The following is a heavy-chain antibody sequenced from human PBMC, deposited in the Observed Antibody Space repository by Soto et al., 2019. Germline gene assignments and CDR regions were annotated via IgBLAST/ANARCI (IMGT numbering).Heavy chain of an antibody. CDR3: AKDGMTTVTPGAFDI. D-gene: IGHD4-17*01. CDR2: ISGSGGST. CDR1: GFTFSSYA. Sequence: VGSRRLSWAASGFTFSSYAMSWVRQAPGKGLEWVSAISGSGGSTYYADSVKGRFTISRDNSKNTLYLQMNSLRAEDTAVYYCAKDGMTTVTPGAFDIWGQGTRGTVSS. J-gene: IGHJ3*02. V-gene: IGHV3-23*01.